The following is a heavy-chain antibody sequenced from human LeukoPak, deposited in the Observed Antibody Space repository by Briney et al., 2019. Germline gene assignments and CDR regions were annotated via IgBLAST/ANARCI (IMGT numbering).Heavy chain of an antibody. J-gene: IGHJ4*02. CDR1: GYTFTTYW. V-gene: IGHV5-10-1*01. CDR2: IDPSDSYT. D-gene: IGHD4-17*01. Sequence: MRGESLKISCKASGYTFTTYWISWVRQMPGKGPEWMGRIDPSDSYTDYSPSFQGHVTVSADKSISTAFLQWSSLKASDTAMYYCARQTTQGFDHWGQGTLVSVSS. CDR3: ARQTTQGFDH.